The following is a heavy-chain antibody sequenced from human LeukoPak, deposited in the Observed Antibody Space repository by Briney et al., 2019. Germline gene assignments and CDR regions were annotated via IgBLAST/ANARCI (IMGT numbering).Heavy chain of an antibody. D-gene: IGHD1-1*01. J-gene: IGHJ4*02. V-gene: IGHV3-23*01. CDR3: AKAGIGADGAGFLCEY. CDR2: ASYYVGKQ. CDR1: GFTCSRYW. Sequence: QAGGSLTLYCAASGFTCSRYWRFWVRQAPGKGLEWVSTASYYVGKQYHGDSVRGRFTVSRDNSRNTVSLQMSSLRVEDTGIYYCAKAGIGADGAGFLCEYWGQGTLVTVSS.